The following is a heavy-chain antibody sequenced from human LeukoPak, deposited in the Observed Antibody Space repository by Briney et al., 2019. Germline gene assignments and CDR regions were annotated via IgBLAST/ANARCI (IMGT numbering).Heavy chain of an antibody. CDR1: GGSFSGYF. CDR3: ARDVVVVLAAIHYGMDV. J-gene: IGHJ6*02. CDR2: INHSGRT. D-gene: IGHD2-2*01. Sequence: SETLSLTCAVYGGSFSGYFWGWIRQPPGKGLEWIGEINHSGRTYYNPSLKSRVTISVDTSKNQFSLNLSSVTAADTAVYYCARDVVVVLAAIHYGMDVWGQGTTVTVSS. V-gene: IGHV4-34*01.